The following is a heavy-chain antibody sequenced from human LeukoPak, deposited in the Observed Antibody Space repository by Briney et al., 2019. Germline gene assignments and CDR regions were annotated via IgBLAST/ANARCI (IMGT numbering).Heavy chain of an antibody. V-gene: IGHV4-34*01. CDR2: INHSGST. D-gene: IGHD6-13*01. CDR3: ARGRRIAAAGSGWFDP. CDR1: GGSFSGFY. J-gene: IGHJ5*02. Sequence: SETLSLTCAVYGGSFSGFYWSWIRQPPGKGLEWIGEINHSGSTNYNPSLKSQVTISVDTSKNQFSLKLSSVTAADTAVYYCARGRRIAAAGSGWFDPWGQGTLVTVSS.